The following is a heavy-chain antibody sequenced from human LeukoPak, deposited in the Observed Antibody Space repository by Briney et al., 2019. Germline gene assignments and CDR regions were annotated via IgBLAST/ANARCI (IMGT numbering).Heavy chain of an antibody. V-gene: IGHV3-7*01. CDR2: IKQDGSGK. D-gene: IGHD2-2*02. CDR3: ARVAIVVVPAAILDLVDFWSGYQRYYFDY. CDR1: GFTFSSYW. Sequence: GGSLRLSRAACGFTFSSYWMSWVGQAPGKGLEWVANIKQDGSGKYYVDSVKGRFTISRDNAKNSLYLQMNSLRAEDTAVYYCARVAIVVVPAAILDLVDFWSGYQRYYFDYWGQGTLVTVSS. J-gene: IGHJ4*02.